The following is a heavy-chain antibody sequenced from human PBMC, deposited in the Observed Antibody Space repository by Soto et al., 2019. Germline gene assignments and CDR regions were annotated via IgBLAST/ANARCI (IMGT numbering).Heavy chain of an antibody. CDR1: GFTFHNYA. Sequence: GGSLRLSCAASGFTFHNYAMHWVRQAPGKGLEWVAGISWNSGNIDFGDSVKGRFTISRDNAKNSLYLQMNSLRAEDTAVYYCASTLPYYYDSSGYPGWGQGTLVTVSS. V-gene: IGHV3-9*01. J-gene: IGHJ4*02. D-gene: IGHD3-22*01. CDR2: ISWNSGNI. CDR3: ASTLPYYYDSSGYPG.